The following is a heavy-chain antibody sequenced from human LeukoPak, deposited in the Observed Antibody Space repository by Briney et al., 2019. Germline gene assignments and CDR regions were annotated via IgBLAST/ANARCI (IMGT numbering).Heavy chain of an antibody. CDR1: GGAISSYY. CDR3: ARKSGSHLYYSDY. CDR2: IYYSGST. J-gene: IGHJ4*02. V-gene: IGHV4-59*01. D-gene: IGHD1-26*01. Sequence: SETLSLTCTVSGGAISSYYWSWIRQPPGKGLEWIGYIYYSGSTNYNPSLKSRVTISVDTSKNQFSLKLSSVTAADTAVYYCARKSGSHLYYSDYWGQGTLVTVSS.